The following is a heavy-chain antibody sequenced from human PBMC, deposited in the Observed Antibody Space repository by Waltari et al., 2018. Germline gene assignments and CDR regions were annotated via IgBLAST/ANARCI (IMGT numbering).Heavy chain of an antibody. CDR3: VRGSTGIIFDY. J-gene: IGHJ4*02. Sequence: EVQLVESGGGVVGPGGSLRLSCAVFGFTFHDYGMTWVRQVPGRGLEWVSGINWNGGRTRYTESVKGRFTISRDNAKNSLYLQMNSLRAEDTPLYYCVRGSTGIIFDYWARERWSPSPQ. D-gene: IGHD1-1*01. V-gene: IGHV3-20*04. CDR1: GFTFHDYG. CDR2: INWNGGRT.